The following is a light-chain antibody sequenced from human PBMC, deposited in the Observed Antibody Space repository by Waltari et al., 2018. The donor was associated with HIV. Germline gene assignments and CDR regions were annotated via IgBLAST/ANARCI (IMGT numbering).Light chain of an antibody. CDR3: QQYEDLPLT. V-gene: IGKV1-33*01. CDR2: NAS. J-gene: IGKJ4*01. CDR1: QDISNY. Sequence: DIQMTQSPTSLSASVGDRITLACQASQDISNYLNWPQKKPGMAPKVLLSNASILETGVPSRFTGSGSGTHCTLVINDLQPGDSATYFCQQYEDLPLTFGGGTKVEIK.